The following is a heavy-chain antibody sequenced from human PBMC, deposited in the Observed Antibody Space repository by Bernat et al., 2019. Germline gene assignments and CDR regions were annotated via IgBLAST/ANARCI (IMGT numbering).Heavy chain of an antibody. CDR1: GYTFTSNY. J-gene: IGHJ4*02. V-gene: IGHV1-46*01. D-gene: IGHD3-10*01. CDR3: ARVLLDGGPFGY. CDR2: INPGGGST. Sequence: QVQLVQSGAEVKNPGASVKVSCKASGYTFTSNYLHWVRQAPGQGLEYMGIINPGGGSTSYAQKFQGRVTMTRDTSTSTVYMELSSLRSEDTAVYYCARVLLDGGPFGYWGQGTLVTVSS.